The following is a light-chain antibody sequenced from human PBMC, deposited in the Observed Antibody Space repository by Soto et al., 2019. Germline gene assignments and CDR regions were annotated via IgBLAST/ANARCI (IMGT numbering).Light chain of an antibody. CDR3: QQSHGIPYT. CDR2: AAS. CDR1: QTITGY. V-gene: IGKV1-39*01. Sequence: DIQMTQSPSSLSAYVGDRVTITCRASQTITGYLNWYQQRPGKAPKLLIYAASSLQSGVPSRFSGSGSGTDFTLTINSLQPEDFATYYCQQSHGIPYTFGQGTKLEIK. J-gene: IGKJ2*01.